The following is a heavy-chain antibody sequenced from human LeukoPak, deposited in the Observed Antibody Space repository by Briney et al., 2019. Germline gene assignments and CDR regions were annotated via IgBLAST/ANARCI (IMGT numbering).Heavy chain of an antibody. Sequence: ASVTVSCKASGYTFTGYYMHWVRQAPGQGLEWMGWINPNSGGTNYAQKFQGRVTMTRDTSISTAYMELSRLRSDDTAVYYCARGSAYSSSWYENWGQGPLVTVSS. CDR1: GYTFTGYY. CDR2: INPNSGGT. J-gene: IGHJ4*02. V-gene: IGHV1-2*02. D-gene: IGHD6-13*01. CDR3: ARGSAYSSSWYEN.